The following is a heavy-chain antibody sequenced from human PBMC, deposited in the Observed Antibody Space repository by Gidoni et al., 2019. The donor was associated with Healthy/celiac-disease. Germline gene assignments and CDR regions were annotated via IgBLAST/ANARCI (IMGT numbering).Heavy chain of an antibody. CDR3: ARVVGYGDYEADDY. V-gene: IGHV3-7*01. Sequence: EVQLVESGGGLVQPGGSLRLSCAASGFNFSSYWMSWVRQAPGKGLEWVANIKQDGSEKDYVDSVKGRCTISRDNAKNSLYLQMNSLRAEDTAVYYCARVVGYGDYEADDYWGQGTLVTVSS. D-gene: IGHD4-17*01. CDR1: GFNFSSYW. J-gene: IGHJ4*02. CDR2: IKQDGSEK.